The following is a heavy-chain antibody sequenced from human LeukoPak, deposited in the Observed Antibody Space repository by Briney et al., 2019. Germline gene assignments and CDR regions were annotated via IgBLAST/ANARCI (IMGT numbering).Heavy chain of an antibody. Sequence: ASVKVSCKASGYTFTGYYMHWVRQAPGQGLEWMGWINPNSGGTNYAQKFQGRVTMTRDTSISTAYMELSRLRSDDTAVYYCARDYYDSSGYQDFDYWGQGTLVTVSS. CDR1: GYTFTGYY. CDR2: INPNSGGT. V-gene: IGHV1-2*02. D-gene: IGHD3-22*01. CDR3: ARDYYDSSGYQDFDY. J-gene: IGHJ4*02.